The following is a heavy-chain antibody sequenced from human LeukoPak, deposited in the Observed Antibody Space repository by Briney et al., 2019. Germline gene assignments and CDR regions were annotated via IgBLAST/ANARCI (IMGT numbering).Heavy chain of an antibody. V-gene: IGHV3-43*02. J-gene: IGHJ4*02. CDR2: ISGDGVTT. CDR1: GFTFDDYA. Sequence: GGSLRLSCAASGFTFDDYAMHWVRQAPGKGLEWVSLISGDGVTTYYADSVKGRFTISRDNSKNSLYLQMNSLRTEDTALYYCARDTYPDERWLQLPTGYWGQGTLVTASS. D-gene: IGHD5-24*01. CDR3: ARDTYPDERWLQLPTGY.